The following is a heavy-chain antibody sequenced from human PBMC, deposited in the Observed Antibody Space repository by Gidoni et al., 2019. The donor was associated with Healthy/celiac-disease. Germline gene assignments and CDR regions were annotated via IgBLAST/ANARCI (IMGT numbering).Heavy chain of an antibody. CDR2: IDPGYSDT. CDR1: GYSFTTYW. CDR3: ARPLGTETTMAWGY. J-gene: IGHJ4*02. Sequence: EVQLVQSGAEVKKPGESLKISCKGSGYSFTTYWLGWVRQMPGKGLEWLGIIDPGYSDTRYSPSLQGQVPISADKSISPAYLQWGSLKASDPASYYCARPLGTETTMAWGYWGQGTLVTVSS. D-gene: IGHD1-7*01. V-gene: IGHV5-51*03.